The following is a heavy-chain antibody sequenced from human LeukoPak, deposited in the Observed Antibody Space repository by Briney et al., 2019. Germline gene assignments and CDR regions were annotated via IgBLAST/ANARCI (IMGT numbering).Heavy chain of an antibody. V-gene: IGHV4-59*01. J-gene: IGHJ6*02. CDR2: IYYSGST. CDR3: ARLSKIATAGPNYYHSMDV. CDR1: GGSLTNYF. Sequence: SETLSLTCTVSGGSLTNYFWTSIRQPPGKGLEWMGYIYYSGSTNYNPSLKRPVTISVDTSKNQFSLKLSSVTAADTALYYCARLSKIATAGPNYYHSMDVWGQGTTVTVSS. D-gene: IGHD6-13*01.